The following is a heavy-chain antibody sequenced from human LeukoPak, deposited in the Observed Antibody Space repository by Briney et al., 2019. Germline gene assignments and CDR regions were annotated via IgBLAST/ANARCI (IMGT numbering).Heavy chain of an antibody. J-gene: IGHJ4*02. Sequence: PSETLSLTCTVSGGSISSYYWSWIRQPPGKGLEWIGYIYYSGSTNYNPSLKSRVTMPVDTSKNQFSLKLSSVTAADTAVYYCARAGRDGYNGDYWGQGTLVTVSS. V-gene: IGHV4-59*01. D-gene: IGHD5-24*01. CDR3: ARAGRDGYNGDY. CDR2: IYYSGST. CDR1: GGSISSYY.